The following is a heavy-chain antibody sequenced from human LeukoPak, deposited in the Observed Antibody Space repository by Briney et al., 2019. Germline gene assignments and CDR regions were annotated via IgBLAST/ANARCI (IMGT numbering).Heavy chain of an antibody. CDR1: GYTFTSYG. J-gene: IGHJ4*02. D-gene: IGHD6-6*01. CDR3: ARVHDSSSSYINFDY. V-gene: IGHV1-18*01. CDR2: ISAYNGNT. Sequence: ASVKVSCKASGYTFTSYGISWVRQAPGQGLEWMGWISAYNGNTNYAQKLQGRVTMTTDTSTSTAYMELRSLRSDDTAVYYCARVHDSSSSYINFDYWGQGTLVTVSS.